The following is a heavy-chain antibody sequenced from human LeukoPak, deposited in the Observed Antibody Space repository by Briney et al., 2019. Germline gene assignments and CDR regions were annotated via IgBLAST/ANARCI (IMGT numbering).Heavy chain of an antibody. CDR1: GFTFGSYW. V-gene: IGHV3-74*01. CDR2: INSDGSST. CDR3: ARDYYDSSGLDAFDI. J-gene: IGHJ3*02. D-gene: IGHD3-22*01. Sequence: GGSLRLSCAASGFTFGSYWMHWVRQAPGKGLVWVSRINSDGSSTSYADSVKGRFTISRDNAKNTLYLQMNSLRAEDTAVYYCARDYYDSSGLDAFDIWGQGTMVTVSS.